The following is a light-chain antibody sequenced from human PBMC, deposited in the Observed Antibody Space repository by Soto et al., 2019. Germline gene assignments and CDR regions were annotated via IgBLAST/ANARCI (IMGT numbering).Light chain of an antibody. V-gene: IGKV1-33*01. CDR1: QDIRKY. CDR3: QQYDNLPWT. Sequence: DIQMTQSPSSLSASVGDRVTITCQASQDIRKYLNWYQQKPGKAPKLLIYDASNLETGVPSRFSGSGSGTDYTFNISSLQPEDIETYYCQQYDNLPWTFGQGTKVEIK. CDR2: DAS. J-gene: IGKJ1*01.